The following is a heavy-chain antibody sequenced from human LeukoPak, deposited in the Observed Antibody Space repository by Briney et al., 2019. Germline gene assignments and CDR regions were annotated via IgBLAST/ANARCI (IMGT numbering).Heavy chain of an antibody. Sequence: GGSLRLSCAASGFNFSDFYMSWIRQAPGKGLEWLSSISLSGSTITYAASVKGRVTVSRVNAKNSVVLHILSLRADDTAVYYCAREASCSSTTCYFDYWGQGTLVTVSS. CDR1: GFNFSDFY. CDR3: AREASCSSTTCYFDY. J-gene: IGHJ4*02. V-gene: IGHV3-11*01. CDR2: ISLSGSTI. D-gene: IGHD2-2*01.